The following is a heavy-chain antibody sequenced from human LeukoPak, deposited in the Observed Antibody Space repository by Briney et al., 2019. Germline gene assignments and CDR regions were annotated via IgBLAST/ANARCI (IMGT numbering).Heavy chain of an antibody. D-gene: IGHD1-26*01. Sequence: PSETLSLTCTVSGGSVSSGSYYWSWIRQPPGKGLEWIGYIYYSGSTNYNPSLKSRVTISVDTSKNQFSLKLSSVTAADTAVYYCAGVGAYYFDYWGQGTLVTVSS. CDR3: AGVGAYYFDY. CDR1: GGSVSSGSYY. V-gene: IGHV4-61*01. J-gene: IGHJ4*02. CDR2: IYYSGST.